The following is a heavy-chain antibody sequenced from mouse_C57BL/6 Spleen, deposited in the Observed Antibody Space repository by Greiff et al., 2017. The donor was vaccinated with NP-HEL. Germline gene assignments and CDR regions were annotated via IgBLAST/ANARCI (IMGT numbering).Heavy chain of an antibody. D-gene: IGHD1-1*02. CDR1: GYTFTSYW. CDR2: IYPGSGST. CDR3: VRRGTQSFYDCDC. J-gene: IGHJ2*01. V-gene: IGHV1-55*01. Sequence: QVQLQQPGAELVKPGASVKMSCKASGYTFTSYWITWVKQRPGQGLEWIGDIYPGSGSTNYNEKFKSKATLTVDTSSSTAYMQRSSLTSEDSAVYYCVRRGTQSFYDCDCWGKGTTLTVAS.